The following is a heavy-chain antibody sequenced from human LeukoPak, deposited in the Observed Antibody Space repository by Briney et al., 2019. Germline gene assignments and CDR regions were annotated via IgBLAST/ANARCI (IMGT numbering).Heavy chain of an antibody. J-gene: IGHJ4*02. D-gene: IGHD1-26*01. CDR1: GFTFSSYA. Sequence: GGSLRLSCAASGFTFSSYAMSWVRQAPGKGLEWVSDISGSGYNTYYADSLKGRFTISRDNSKNTLYLQMNSLRAEDTAVYYCAKGSLVGATTPFDYWGQGTLVTVSS. CDR3: AKGSLVGATTPFDY. CDR2: ISGSGYNT. V-gene: IGHV3-23*01.